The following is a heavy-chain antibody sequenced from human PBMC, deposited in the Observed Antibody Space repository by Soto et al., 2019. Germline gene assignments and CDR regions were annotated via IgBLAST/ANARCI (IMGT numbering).Heavy chain of an antibody. D-gene: IGHD5-18*01. CDR1: GFTFSSYS. CDR3: ARDWGYTATFDY. J-gene: IGHJ4*02. Sequence: GGSLRLSCAASGFTFSSYSMNWVRQAPGKGLEWVSSISSSSSYIYYADSVKGRFTISRDNAKNSLYLQMNSLRAEDTAVYYCARDWGYTATFDYWGQGTLVTVSS. V-gene: IGHV3-21*01. CDR2: ISSSSSYI.